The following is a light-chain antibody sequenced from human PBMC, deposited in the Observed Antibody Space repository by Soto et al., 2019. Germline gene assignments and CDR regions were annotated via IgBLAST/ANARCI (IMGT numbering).Light chain of an antibody. CDR3: QQRGSWPPYT. CDR1: QSLDNY. V-gene: IGKV3-11*01. J-gene: IGKJ2*01. Sequence: EIVLTQSPATLSLSPGQRATLSCRASQSLDNYLAWYQQKPGQAPRLLIYDTSTRDTGIPARFSGSGSGTDVTLPITSLEPEDFAVYYCQQRGSWPPYTFGQGTKLEI. CDR2: DTS.